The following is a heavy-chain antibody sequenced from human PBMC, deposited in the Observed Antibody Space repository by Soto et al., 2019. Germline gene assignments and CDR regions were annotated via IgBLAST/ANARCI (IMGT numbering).Heavy chain of an antibody. Sequence: QVQLVQSGAEVKKPGSSVKVSCKASGGTFSSYTISWVRQAPGQGLEWMGRILPILGIANYAQKFQGRVTVTADQSTSTAYMELSSLRSEDTAVYYCATGSGRGVFDYWGQGTLVTASS. J-gene: IGHJ4*02. D-gene: IGHD3-10*01. CDR2: ILPILGIA. CDR3: ATGSGRGVFDY. V-gene: IGHV1-69*02. CDR1: GGTFSSYT.